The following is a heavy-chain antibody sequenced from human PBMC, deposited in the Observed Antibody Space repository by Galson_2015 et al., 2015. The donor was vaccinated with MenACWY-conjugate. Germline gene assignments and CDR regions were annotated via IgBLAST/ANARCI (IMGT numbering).Heavy chain of an antibody. V-gene: IGHV1-69*02. CDR2: IIPILGIA. CDR1: GGTFSSYT. J-gene: IGHJ6*02. CDR3: ARSSFGESYTDYYYYGMDV. D-gene: IGHD3-10*01. Sequence: SVKVSCKASGGTFSSYTISWVRQAPGQGLEWMGRIIPILGIANYAQKFQGRVTITADKSTSTAYMELSSLRSEDTAVYYCARSSFGESYTDYYYYGMDVWGQGTTVTVSS.